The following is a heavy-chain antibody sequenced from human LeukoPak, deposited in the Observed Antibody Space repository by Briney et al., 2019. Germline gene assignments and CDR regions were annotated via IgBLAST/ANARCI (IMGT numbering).Heavy chain of an antibody. CDR1: GYTFTGYY. CDR3: ARDTPQWRGMGGSWFDP. D-gene: IGHD6-19*01. V-gene: IGHV1-2*02. J-gene: IGHJ5*02. CDR2: INPNSGGT. Sequence: ASVKVSCKASGYTFTGYYMHWVRQAPGQGLEWMGWINPNSGGTNYAQKFQGRVTMTRDTSISTAYMELSRLRSDDTAVYYCARDTPQWRGMGGSWFDPWGQGTLVTVSS.